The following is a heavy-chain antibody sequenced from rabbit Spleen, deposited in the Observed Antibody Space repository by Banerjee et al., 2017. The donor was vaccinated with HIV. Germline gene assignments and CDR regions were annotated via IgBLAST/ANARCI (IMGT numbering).Heavy chain of an antibody. CDR1: GLSLSASDF. Sequence: QEQVVESGGGLVQPEGSITLTCTASGLSLSASDFIYWVRQAPGKGLEWIACVYTGSSGNTYYASWAKGRFAISKTSSTTVTLQMTDLTAADTATYFCARNNVGAPGYGHAIALWGPGTLVTVS. J-gene: IGHJ4*01. D-gene: IGHD6-1*01. CDR2: VYTGSSGNT. V-gene: IGHV1S45*01. CDR3: ARNNVGAPGYGHAIAL.